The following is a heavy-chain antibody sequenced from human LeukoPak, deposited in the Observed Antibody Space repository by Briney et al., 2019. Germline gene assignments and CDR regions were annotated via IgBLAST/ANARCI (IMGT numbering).Heavy chain of an antibody. CDR2: IYYSGST. CDR1: GGSISTANYY. J-gene: IGHJ3*02. V-gene: IGHV4-39*02. D-gene: IGHD6-13*01. Sequence: PSETLSLTCTVSGGSISTANYYWGWVRQPPGKGLEWIGNIYYSGSTYYNMSLNSRVTISVDTSKNHFSLQLRSLTAADTALYYCARGYLRQQLIHAFDIWGQGTMVTVSS. CDR3: ARGYLRQQLIHAFDI.